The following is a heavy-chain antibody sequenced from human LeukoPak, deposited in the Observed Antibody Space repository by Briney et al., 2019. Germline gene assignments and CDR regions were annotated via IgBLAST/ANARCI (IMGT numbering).Heavy chain of an antibody. J-gene: IGHJ5*02. CDR1: GYTFTSYY. CDR2: INPSGSST. Sequence: GASVKVFCKASGYTFTSYYMHWVRQAPGQGLEWMGIINPSGSSTLYAQKFQGGVTMTRDMSTTTDYMELSSLRSEDTAVYYCARDNSVGDIAWWFDPWGQGTLVTVSS. CDR3: ARDNSVGDIAWWFDP. V-gene: IGHV1-46*01. D-gene: IGHD3-16*02.